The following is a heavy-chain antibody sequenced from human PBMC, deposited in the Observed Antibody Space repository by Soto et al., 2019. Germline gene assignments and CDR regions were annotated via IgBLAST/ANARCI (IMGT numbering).Heavy chain of an antibody. CDR1: GYTFTRYF. Sequence: ASVKVSCKASGYTFTRYFIQWVRQAPGQGLEWMGRISPSNNTKTYARKFQGRVTMTRDTSTGTVYMELSSLRAEDTAVYYCARDHYGPGWFDPWGQGTLVTV. D-gene: IGHD3-10*01. CDR3: ARDHYGPGWFDP. CDR2: ISPSNNTK. J-gene: IGHJ5*02. V-gene: IGHV1-46*01.